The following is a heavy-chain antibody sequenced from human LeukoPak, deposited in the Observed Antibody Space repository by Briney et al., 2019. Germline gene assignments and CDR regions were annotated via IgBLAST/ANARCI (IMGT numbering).Heavy chain of an antibody. J-gene: IGHJ3*02. CDR3: ARRGKLRGPPAGDAFDI. CDR1: GDSISGFINDYY. D-gene: IGHD2-15*01. Sequence: PSETLSLTCAVSGDSISGFINDYYWTWIRQPPGKGLEWIGYIYYSGSTNYNPSLKSRVTISVDTSKNQFSLKLSSVTAADTAVYYCARRGKLRGPPAGDAFDIWGQGTMVIVSS. CDR2: IYYSGST. V-gene: IGHV4-59*08.